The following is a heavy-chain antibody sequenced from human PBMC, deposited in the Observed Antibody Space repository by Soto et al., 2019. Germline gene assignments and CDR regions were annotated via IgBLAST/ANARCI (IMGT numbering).Heavy chain of an antibody. Sequence: QVQLVESGGGLVKPGGSLRLSCAASGFTFSDHYMSWIRQAPGKGLEWVSYISSSTFYTNYADSVKGRFSISRDNAKTSLYLQMNSLRAEDTAVYYCATDDSSVLEYFDYWGQGILVTVSS. CDR3: ATDDSSVLEYFDY. J-gene: IGHJ4*02. V-gene: IGHV3-11*06. CDR1: GFTFSDHY. CDR2: ISSSTFYT. D-gene: IGHD3-22*01.